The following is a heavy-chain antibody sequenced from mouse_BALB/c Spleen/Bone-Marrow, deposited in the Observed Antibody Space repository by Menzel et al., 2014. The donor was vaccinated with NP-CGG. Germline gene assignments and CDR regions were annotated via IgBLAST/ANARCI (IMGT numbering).Heavy chain of an antibody. V-gene: IGHV7-1*02. J-gene: IGHJ3*01. Sequence: EVNLVESGGGLVQPGDSLRLSCATSGFTFSDFYMEWVRQPPGKRLEWIAASRNKAKHYTTEYSASVKGRFIVSRDTSQSILYLQMNALRAEDTAIYYCARDVGYGNYFVYWGQETLVTVSA. D-gene: IGHD2-10*02. CDR3: ARDVGYGNYFVY. CDR1: GFTFSDFY. CDR2: SRNKAKHYTT.